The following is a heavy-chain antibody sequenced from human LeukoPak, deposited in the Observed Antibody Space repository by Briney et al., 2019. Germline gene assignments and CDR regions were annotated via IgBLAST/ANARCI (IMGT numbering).Heavy chain of an antibody. D-gene: IGHD3-22*01. CDR2: ISSSSSYI. Sequence: GGSLRLSCAASGFTFSSYSMNWVRQAPGKGLEWVSSISSSSSYIYYADSVKGRFTISRDNAKKSLYLQMNSLRAEDTAVYYCARVLPVVYYDSSGSDYWGQGTLVTVSS. V-gene: IGHV3-21*01. CDR3: ARVLPVVYYDSSGSDY. J-gene: IGHJ4*02. CDR1: GFTFSSYS.